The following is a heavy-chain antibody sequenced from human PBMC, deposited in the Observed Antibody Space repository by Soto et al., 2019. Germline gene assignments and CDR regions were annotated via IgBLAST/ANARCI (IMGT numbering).Heavy chain of an antibody. Sequence: GXSVKVSCKASGYSFTTYGMTWVRQAPGQGLEWMGWISTDKGNTKYAQNFQSRATLTTDTSTSTAYMELRSLRSDDTAVYYCARDRDWNLDYWGQGNLVTVSS. CDR3: ARDRDWNLDY. V-gene: IGHV1-18*01. D-gene: IGHD2-21*02. CDR2: ISTDKGNT. CDR1: GYSFTTYG. J-gene: IGHJ4*02.